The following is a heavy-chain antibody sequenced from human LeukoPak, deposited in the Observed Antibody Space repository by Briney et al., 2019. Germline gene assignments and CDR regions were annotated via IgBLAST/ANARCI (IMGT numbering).Heavy chain of an antibody. CDR2: IYYSGST. V-gene: IGHV4-59*01. CDR1: GGSISSYY. D-gene: IGHD6-13*01. Sequence: SETLSLTCTVSGGSISSYYWSWIRQPPGKGLEWIGYIYYSGSTNYNPSLKSRVTISVDTSKNQFSLKLSSVTAADTAVYNCARVTYGSSPDYYYYYYMDVWGKGTTVTVSS. J-gene: IGHJ6*03. CDR3: ARVTYGSSPDYYYYYYMDV.